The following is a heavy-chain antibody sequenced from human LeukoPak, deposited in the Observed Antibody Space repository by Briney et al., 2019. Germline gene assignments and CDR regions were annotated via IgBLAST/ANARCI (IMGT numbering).Heavy chain of an antibody. Sequence: GESLKISCKGSGYTFTSYWIGWVRQMPGKGLEWMGIIYPGDSDTRYSPSFQGQVTISADKSISTASLQWGSLKASDTAMYYCARHGGGYDWGSTGWYGSGFDIWGQGTMVTVSS. CDR3: ARHGGGYDWGSTGWYGSGFDI. D-gene: IGHD6-19*01. CDR2: IYPGDSDT. CDR1: GYTFTSYW. J-gene: IGHJ3*02. V-gene: IGHV5-51*01.